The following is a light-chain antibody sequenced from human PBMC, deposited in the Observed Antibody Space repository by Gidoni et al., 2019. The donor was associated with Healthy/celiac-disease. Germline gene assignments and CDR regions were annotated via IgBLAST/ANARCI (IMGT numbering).Light chain of an antibody. CDR3: QQANSHLALP. J-gene: IGKJ4*01. V-gene: IGKV1-9*01. CDR2: YAF. Sequence: EIQLTQSPSFLSASVGDRVTITCRASQDIGSHIAWYQQKPGKAPKLLIYYAFILQSGVPSRFSGSGSGTEFSLTISSLQPGDFATYYCQQANSHLALPFGGGTKVDI. CDR1: QDIGSH.